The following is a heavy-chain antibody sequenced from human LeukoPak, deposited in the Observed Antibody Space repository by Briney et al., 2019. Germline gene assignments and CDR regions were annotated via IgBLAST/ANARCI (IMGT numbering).Heavy chain of an antibody. D-gene: IGHD3-9*01. CDR3: ARLNYDILTGYYTHFDY. J-gene: IGHJ4*02. Sequence: ASVKVSCKASGYTFTSYGISWVRQAPGQGLEWMGWISAYNGNTNYAQKLQGRVTMTTDTSTSTAYMDLRSLRSDDTAVYYCARLNYDILTGYYTHFDYWGQGTLVTVSS. CDR2: ISAYNGNT. CDR1: GYTFTSYG. V-gene: IGHV1-18*01.